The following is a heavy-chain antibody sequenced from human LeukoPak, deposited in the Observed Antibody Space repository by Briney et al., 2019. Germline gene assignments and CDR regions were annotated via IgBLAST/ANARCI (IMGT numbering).Heavy chain of an antibody. D-gene: IGHD3-16*01. V-gene: IGHV1-2*02. Sequence: ASVKVSCKASGYTFTGYYMHWVRQAPGQGLEGVGWINPKNGGSNYAQKFQGRVTMTRDRSISTAYMELSRLTSDDTAVYYFARASFWESPINWFAPWGQGTLVTVSS. CDR2: INPKNGGS. CDR1: GYTFTGYY. CDR3: ARASFWESPINWFAP. J-gene: IGHJ5*02.